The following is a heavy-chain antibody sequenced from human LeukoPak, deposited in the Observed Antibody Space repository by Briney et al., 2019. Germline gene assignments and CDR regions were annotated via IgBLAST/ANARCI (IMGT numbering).Heavy chain of an antibody. V-gene: IGHV3-11*01. CDR2: ISSSGSTI. J-gene: IGHJ4*02. Sequence: GGSLRLSCAASGFTFSDYYMSWIRQAPGKGLEWVSYISSSGSTIYYADSVKGRFTISRDNAKNSLDLQMNSLRAEDTAVYYCARAGVTAWRPFDYWGQGTLVTVSS. CDR3: ARAGVTAWRPFDY. CDR1: GFTFSDYY. D-gene: IGHD4-23*01.